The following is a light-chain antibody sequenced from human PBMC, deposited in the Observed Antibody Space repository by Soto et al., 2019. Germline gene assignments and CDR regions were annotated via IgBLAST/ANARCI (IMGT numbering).Light chain of an antibody. CDR3: MQATQPTWT. V-gene: IGKV2-24*01. Sequence: DIVMTQTPLSSRVTLGQPASISCRSSQSLVHSDGNTYLNWLHQRPGQPPRLLLYKISNRFFGVPDRFSGSGAGTHFTLTINRVEAEDVGVSYCMQATQPTWTFGQGTKVDLK. CDR1: QSLVHSDGNTY. J-gene: IGKJ1*01. CDR2: KIS.